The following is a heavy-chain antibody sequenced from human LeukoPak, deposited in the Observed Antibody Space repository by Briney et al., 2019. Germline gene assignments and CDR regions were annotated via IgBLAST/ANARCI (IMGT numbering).Heavy chain of an antibody. D-gene: IGHD1-26*01. CDR3: ARLSGNYAY. Sequence: GASVKVSCKASGYTFTGYYIHWVRQAPGQGLEWMGWINPKSGDTKYAQNFRGRVTMTRDTSISTASMELSSLKSDDTAVYYCARLSGNYAYWGQGTLVTVSS. CDR1: GYTFTGYY. V-gene: IGHV1-2*02. J-gene: IGHJ4*02. CDR2: INPKSGDT.